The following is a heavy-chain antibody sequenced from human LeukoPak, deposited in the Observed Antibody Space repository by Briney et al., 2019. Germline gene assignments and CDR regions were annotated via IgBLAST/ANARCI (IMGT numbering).Heavy chain of an antibody. J-gene: IGHJ4*02. CDR2: MNPNSGNT. Sequence: ASVKVSCKASGYTFTSYDINWVRQATGQGLEWMGWMNPNSGNTGYAQKFQGRVTMTRNTSISTAYMELSSLRSEDTAVYYCAIDTHTAMEYYFDYWGQGTLVTVSS. CDR1: GYTFTSYD. CDR3: AIDTHTAMEYYFDY. D-gene: IGHD5-18*01. V-gene: IGHV1-8*01.